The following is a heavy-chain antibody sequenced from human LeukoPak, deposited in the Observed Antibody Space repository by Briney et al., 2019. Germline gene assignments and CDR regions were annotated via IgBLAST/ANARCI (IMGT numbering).Heavy chain of an antibody. V-gene: IGHV4-34*01. CDR3: AKRYCSSTSCSPTSFDY. CDR1: GGSFSGYY. CDR2: INHSGST. Sequence: PSGTLSLTCAVYGGSFSGYYWSWIRQPPGKGLEWIGEINHSGSTNYNPSLKSRVTISVDTSKNQFSLKLSSVTAADTAVYYCAKRYCSSTSCSPTSFDYWGQGTLVTVSS. D-gene: IGHD2-2*01. J-gene: IGHJ4*02.